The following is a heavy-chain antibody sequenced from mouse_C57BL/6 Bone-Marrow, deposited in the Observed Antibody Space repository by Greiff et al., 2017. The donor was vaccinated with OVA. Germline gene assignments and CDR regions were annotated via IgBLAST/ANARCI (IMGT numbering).Heavy chain of an antibody. CDR3: ANYGSSHIHWYFDV. D-gene: IGHD1-1*01. CDR2: INPSTGGT. J-gene: IGHJ1*03. CDR1: GYSFTGYY. V-gene: IGHV1-42*01. Sequence: EVQLQQSGPELVKPGASVKISCKASGYSFTGYYMNWVKQSPEKSLEWIGEINPSTGGTTYNQKFKAKATLTVDKSSSTAYMQLKSLTSEDSAVYYCANYGSSHIHWYFDVWGTGTTVTVSS.